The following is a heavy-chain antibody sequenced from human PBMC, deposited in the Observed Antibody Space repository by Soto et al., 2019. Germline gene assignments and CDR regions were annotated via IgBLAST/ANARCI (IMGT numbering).Heavy chain of an antibody. D-gene: IGHD6-13*01. CDR2: ISGDSSTT. CDR3: ARDRRGSGWSAFDI. CDR1: GFTFSDYS. J-gene: IGHJ3*02. Sequence: GGSLILSCAASGFTFSDYSMNWVRQAPGKGLEWVSYISGDSSTTFYADSVKGRFTVSRDNAKNSLYLQVNSLRAEDTAVYNCARDRRGSGWSAFDIWGPGTMVTVSS. V-gene: IGHV3-48*01.